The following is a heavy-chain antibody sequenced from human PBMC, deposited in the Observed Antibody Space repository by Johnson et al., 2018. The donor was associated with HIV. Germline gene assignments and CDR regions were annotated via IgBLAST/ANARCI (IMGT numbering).Heavy chain of an antibody. Sequence: VQLVESGGGVVQSGRSLRLSCAASGFTFDDYGMNWVRQTPGKGLEWVSGINWNGGSTGFADSVKGRFTISRDNAKNSMYLQMNSLRVEDTALYYCVRDTGYCSGGRCDDAFDVWGQGTVVTVSS. D-gene: IGHD2-15*01. J-gene: IGHJ3*01. CDR2: INWNGGST. V-gene: IGHV3-20*04. CDR1: GFTFDDYG. CDR3: VRDTGYCSGGRCDDAFDV.